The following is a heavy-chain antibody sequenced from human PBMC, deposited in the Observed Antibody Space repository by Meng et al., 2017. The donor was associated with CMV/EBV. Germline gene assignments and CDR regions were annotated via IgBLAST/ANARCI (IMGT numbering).Heavy chain of an antibody. D-gene: IGHD3-3*01. V-gene: IGHV1-2*02. CDR3: ARTYYDFWSGYYGADAFDI. CDR2: INPNSGGT. CDR1: GYTFTGYY. J-gene: IGHJ3*02. Sequence: ASVKVSCKASGYTFTGYYMHWVRQAPGQGLEWMGWINPNSGGTNYAQKFQGRVTMTRDTSISTAYMELSRLRSDDTAVYYCARTYYDFWSGYYGADAFDIWGQGTMVTVPS.